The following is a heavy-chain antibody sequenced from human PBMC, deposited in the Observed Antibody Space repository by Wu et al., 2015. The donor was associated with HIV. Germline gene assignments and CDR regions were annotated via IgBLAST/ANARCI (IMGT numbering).Heavy chain of an antibody. D-gene: IGHD3-10*01. CDR3: ARGVLGITMVRGADYYYMDV. Sequence: QVQLVQSGAEVKKPGASVKVSCKASGYTFTSYYMHWVRQAPGQGLEWMGIINPSGGSTSYAQKFQGRVTMTRDTSTSTVYMELSSLRSEDTAVYYCARGVLGITMVRGADYYYMDVWGKGTTVTVSS. J-gene: IGHJ6*03. V-gene: IGHV1-46*03. CDR1: GYTFTSYY. CDR2: INPSGGST.